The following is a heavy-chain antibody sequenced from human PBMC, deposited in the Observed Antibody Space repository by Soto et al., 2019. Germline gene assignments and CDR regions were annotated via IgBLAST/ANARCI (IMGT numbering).Heavy chain of an antibody. D-gene: IGHD6-13*01. V-gene: IGHV4-4*02. Sequence: QVQLQESGPGLVKPSGTLSLTCAVSGGSISSGNWWTWVRQPPGKGLEWIGEIYHSGSTNYNPSLKSRVTISVDESKTQFSLKLSSVAAADTAVYYCAREYVSVNSSWYLDPWGQGILVTVSS. CDR3: AREYVSVNSSWYLDP. J-gene: IGHJ5*02. CDR2: IYHSGST. CDR1: GGSISSGNW.